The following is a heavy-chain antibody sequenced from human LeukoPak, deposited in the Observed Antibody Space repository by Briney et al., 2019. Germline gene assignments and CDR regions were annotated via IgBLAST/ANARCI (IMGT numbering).Heavy chain of an antibody. Sequence: PSETLSLTCTVSGGSISSGSYYWSWIRQPAGKGLEWIGRIYTSGSTNYNPSLKSRVTISVDTSKNQFSLKLSSVTAADTAVYYCARGRRGSGSWHYYYYYMDVWGKGTTVTISS. V-gene: IGHV4-61*02. CDR1: GGSISSGSYY. D-gene: IGHD3-10*01. CDR2: IYTSGST. CDR3: ARGRRGSGSWHYYYYYMDV. J-gene: IGHJ6*03.